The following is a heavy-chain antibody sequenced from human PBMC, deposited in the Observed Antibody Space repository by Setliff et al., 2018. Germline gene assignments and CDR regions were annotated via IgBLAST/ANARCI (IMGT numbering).Heavy chain of an antibody. J-gene: IGHJ6*03. D-gene: IGHD5-18*01. V-gene: IGHV3-33*08. CDR2: IWDDGGNK. CDR3: VRAKKEYSYGYGAYYNYMDV. CDR1: GFTFSTYR. Sequence: PGGSLRLSCAASGFTFSTYRMHWVRQAPGKGLEWVAVIWDDGGNKYHADSVKGRFTISRDNAKNSLSLQMNSLRAEDTAVYYCVRAKKEYSYGYGAYYNYMDVWGEGTTVTVSS.